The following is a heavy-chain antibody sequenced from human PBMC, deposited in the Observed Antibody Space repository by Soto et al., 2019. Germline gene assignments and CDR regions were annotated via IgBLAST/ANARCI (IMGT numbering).Heavy chain of an antibody. Sequence: PGGSLRLSCAASGFTFSSYGMHWVRQAPGKGLEWVAVISYDGSNKYYADSVKGRFTISRDNSKNTLYLQMNSLRAEDTAVYYCAKESSYDSSGYSDAFDIWGQGTMVTVSS. J-gene: IGHJ3*02. CDR2: ISYDGSNK. V-gene: IGHV3-30*18. CDR1: GFTFSSYG. CDR3: AKESSYDSSGYSDAFDI. D-gene: IGHD3-22*01.